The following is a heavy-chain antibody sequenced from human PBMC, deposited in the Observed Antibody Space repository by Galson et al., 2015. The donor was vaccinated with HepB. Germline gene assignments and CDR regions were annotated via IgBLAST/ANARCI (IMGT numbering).Heavy chain of an antibody. CDR1: GFTFSSYG. CDR3: ARGGGSYPFNWFDP. D-gene: IGHD1-26*01. Sequence: SLRLSCAASGFTFSSYGMHWVRQAPGKGLEWVAVIWYDGSNKYYADSVKGRFTISRDNSKNTLYLQMNSLRAEDTAVYYCARGGGSYPFNWFDPWGQGTLATVSS. J-gene: IGHJ5*02. V-gene: IGHV3-33*01. CDR2: IWYDGSNK.